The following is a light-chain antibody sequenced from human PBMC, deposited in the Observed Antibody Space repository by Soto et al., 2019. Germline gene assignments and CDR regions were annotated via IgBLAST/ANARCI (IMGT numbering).Light chain of an antibody. CDR1: QGISSY. J-gene: IGKJ5*01. Sequence: IQLTQSPSSLSASVGDRVTITCRASQGISSYLAWYQQKPGKAPKLLIYAASTLQSGVPSGFSGSGSGTDFTLTTSSLQSEDFAVYYCQQYNNWPPITFGQGTRLDIK. CDR3: QQYNNWPPIT. CDR2: AAS. V-gene: IGKV1-9*01.